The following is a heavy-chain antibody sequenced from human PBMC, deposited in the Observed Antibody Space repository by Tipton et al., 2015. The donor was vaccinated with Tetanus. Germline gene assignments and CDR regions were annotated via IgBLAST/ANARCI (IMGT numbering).Heavy chain of an antibody. CDR2: ISYIGST. J-gene: IGHJ3*02. CDR3: ARLMSPFDAFDI. Sequence: TLSLTCTVSGGSISSYFWTWIRQSPGRGLDWIGYISYIGSTNYNPSLESRVTISADTSKNQFSLNLSSVTAADAAVYYCARLMSPFDAFDIWGQGTMVTVSS. V-gene: IGHV4-59*12. CDR1: GGSISSYF.